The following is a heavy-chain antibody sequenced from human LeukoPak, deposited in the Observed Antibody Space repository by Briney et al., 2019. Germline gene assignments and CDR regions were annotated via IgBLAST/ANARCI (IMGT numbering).Heavy chain of an antibody. V-gene: IGHV3-21*01. J-gene: IGHJ4*02. Sequence: GGSLRLSCAASGFTFSSHSINWVRQAPGKGLERVSSISSSSSYIYYADSVKGRFTISRDNAKNSLYLQMNSLRAEDTAVYYCARDLTPEDSSGYHWGQGTLVTVSS. CDR2: ISSSSSYI. CDR1: GFTFSSHS. D-gene: IGHD3-22*01. CDR3: ARDLTPEDSSGYH.